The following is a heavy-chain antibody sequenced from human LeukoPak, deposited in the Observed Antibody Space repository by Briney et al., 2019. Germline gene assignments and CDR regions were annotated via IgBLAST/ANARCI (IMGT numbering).Heavy chain of an antibody. CDR3: VQEGPRGLAFDV. Sequence: GGSLRLSCKASGVTFSSYVMSWVRQAPGKGPEWVSGISGSGGGTYYADFVKGRFAISRDNSKNTLYLQMNSLRAEDSAVYYCVQEGPRGLAFDVWGQGTKVTVSS. V-gene: IGHV3-23*01. CDR1: GVTFSSYV. CDR2: ISGSGGGT. J-gene: IGHJ3*01.